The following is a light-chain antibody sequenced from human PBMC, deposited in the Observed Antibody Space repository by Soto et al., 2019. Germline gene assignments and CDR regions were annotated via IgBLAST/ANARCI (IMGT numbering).Light chain of an antibody. CDR1: QGISSY. V-gene: IGKV1-9*01. J-gene: IGKJ3*01. Sequence: DIQLTQSPSFLSASVGDRVTITCRASQGISSYLAWYQQKPGKAPKLLIYAASTLQSGVPSRFSGSGSGTEFTLTISSLQPEDFATYCCQQLDTYPPFTFGPGTKVDI. CDR3: QQLDTYPPFT. CDR2: AAS.